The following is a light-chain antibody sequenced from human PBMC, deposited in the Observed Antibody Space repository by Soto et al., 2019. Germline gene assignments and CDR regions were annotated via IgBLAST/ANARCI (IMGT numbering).Light chain of an antibody. J-gene: IGKJ1*01. V-gene: IGKV1-39*01. CDR2: AAS. Sequence: DIQMTQSPPSLSASVGDRVTITCRASQNIRRFLNWYQEKPGKAPKVLISAASSLQSGVPSRFSGSGSGTDFTLTISSLQPEDSATYYCQQSYSTRWTFGQGTKVEIK. CDR1: QNIRRF. CDR3: QQSYSTRWT.